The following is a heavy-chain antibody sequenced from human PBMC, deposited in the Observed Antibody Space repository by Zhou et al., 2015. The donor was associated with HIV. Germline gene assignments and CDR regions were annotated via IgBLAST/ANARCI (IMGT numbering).Heavy chain of an antibody. Sequence: QVQLVQSGAEVKKPGSSVKVSCKASGGTFSSYAISWVRQAPGQGLEWMGGIIPIFGTANYAQKFQGRVTITADESTSTAYMELSSLRSEDTAVYYCARDHRKSITIFGVKMDVWGQGTTVTVSS. J-gene: IGHJ6*02. CDR3: ARDHRKSITIFGVKMDV. D-gene: IGHD3-3*01. CDR1: GGTFSSYA. CDR2: IIPIFGTA. V-gene: IGHV1-69*12.